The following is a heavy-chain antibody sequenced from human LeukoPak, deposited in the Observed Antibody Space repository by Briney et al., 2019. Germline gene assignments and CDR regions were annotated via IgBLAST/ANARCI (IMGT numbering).Heavy chain of an antibody. CDR1: GYSISSGYY. CDR2: IYHSGST. CDR3: ARGSYGDSDIDY. V-gene: IGHV4-38-2*02. D-gene: IGHD4-17*01. Sequence: SETLSLTCTVSGYSISSGYYWGWIRQPPGKGLEWIGSIYHSGSTYYNPSLKSRVTISVDTSKNQFSLKLSSVTAADTAVYYCARGSYGDSDIDYWGQGTLVTVSS. J-gene: IGHJ4*02.